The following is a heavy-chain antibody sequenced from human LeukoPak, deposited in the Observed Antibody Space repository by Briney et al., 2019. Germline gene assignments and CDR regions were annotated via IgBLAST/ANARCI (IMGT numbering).Heavy chain of an antibody. CDR2: IIPIFGTA. Sequence: SVKLSCRASGGTFSSYAISWVRQAPGQGLEWMGGIIPIFGTANYAQKFQGRVTITADESTSTAYMELSSLRSEDTAVYYCARGQPTVTLFDYWGQGTLVTVSS. CDR3: ARGQPTVTLFDY. CDR1: GGTFSSYA. V-gene: IGHV1-69*01. D-gene: IGHD4-11*01. J-gene: IGHJ4*02.